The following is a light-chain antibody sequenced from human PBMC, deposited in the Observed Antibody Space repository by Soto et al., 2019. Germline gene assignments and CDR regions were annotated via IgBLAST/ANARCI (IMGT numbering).Light chain of an antibody. V-gene: IGKV4-1*01. J-gene: IGKJ3*01. CDR3: QQYYSTLFT. CDR2: WAS. CDR1: QSVLYSSNNKNY. Sequence: DIVMTQSPDSLAVSLGERATINCKSSQSVLYSSNNKNYLAWYQQKPGQPPKLLIYWASTRESGVPDRFSGSGGSGSGTDFTLIISSLQAEDVAVYYCQQYYSTLFTFGPGTKVDIK.